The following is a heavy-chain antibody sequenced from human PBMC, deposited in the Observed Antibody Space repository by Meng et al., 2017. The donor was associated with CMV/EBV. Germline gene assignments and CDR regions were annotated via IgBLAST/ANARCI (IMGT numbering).Heavy chain of an antibody. Sequence: GGSLRRSCAASGFTFSSYAMTWVRQAPGKGLEWVAVISYDGSNKYYADSVTVRFTISRDNSKNTLYLQMTSLRAEDTAVYYCARDSGRPLTYDYDSGGYYTFDYWGQGTLVTVSS. V-gene: IGHV3-30-3*01. J-gene: IGHJ4*02. CDR2: ISYDGSNK. CDR3: ARDSGRPLTYDYDSGGYYTFDY. CDR1: GFTFSSYA. D-gene: IGHD3-22*01.